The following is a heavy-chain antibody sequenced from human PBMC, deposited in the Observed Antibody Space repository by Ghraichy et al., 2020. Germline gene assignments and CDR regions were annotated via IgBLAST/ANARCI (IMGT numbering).Heavy chain of an antibody. CDR1: GGSFSGYY. CDR3: ARVRTEYSSSSFRSGFFGGRFWFDP. J-gene: IGHJ5*02. CDR2: INHSGST. Sequence: SETLSLTCAVYGGSFSGYYWIWIRQPPGKGLEWIGEINHSGSTNYNPSLKSRVTISVDTSKNQFSLKLSSVTAADTAVYYCARVRTEYSSSSFRSGFFGGRFWFDPWGQGTLVTVSS. V-gene: IGHV4-34*01. D-gene: IGHD6-6*01.